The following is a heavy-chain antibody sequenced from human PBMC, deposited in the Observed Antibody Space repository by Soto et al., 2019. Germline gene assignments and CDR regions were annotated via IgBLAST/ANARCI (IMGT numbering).Heavy chain of an antibody. Sequence: EVQLVESGGGLIQRGGSLRLSCAAFGFTLSIYSLEWVRQAPRKGLEWLSYISGSSDIIYYADSVKGRFTISRDNAKNSLYLQMNSLRDEDTAVYFCARGFDLQYGMDVWGQGTTVTVSS. CDR1: GFTLSIYS. J-gene: IGHJ6*02. CDR2: ISGSSDII. V-gene: IGHV3-48*02. D-gene: IGHD3-10*01. CDR3: ARGFDLQYGMDV.